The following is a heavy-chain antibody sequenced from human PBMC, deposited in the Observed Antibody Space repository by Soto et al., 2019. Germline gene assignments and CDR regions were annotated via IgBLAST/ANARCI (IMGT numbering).Heavy chain of an antibody. V-gene: IGHV4-34*01. D-gene: IGHD2-15*01. J-gene: IGHJ6*02. CDR1: GGSFSGYY. CDR2: INHSGST. CDR3: ARFAVVRVVPGAPNYYYRMDV. Sequence: SETLSLTCAVYGGSFSGYYWSWIRQPPGKGLEWIGEINHSGSTNYNPSLKSRVTISVDTSKNQFSLKLSSVTAADTAVYYCARFAVVRVVPGAPNYYYRMDVCGQGTTVT.